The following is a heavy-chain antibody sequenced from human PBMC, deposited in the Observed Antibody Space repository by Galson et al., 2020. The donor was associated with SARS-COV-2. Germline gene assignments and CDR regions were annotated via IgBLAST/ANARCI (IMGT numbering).Heavy chain of an antibody. Sequence: ETSETLSLSCSVSGGSIRGSNYYWAWMRRPPGKELEWIASIYYSGTTYYKPSLERRVTISVDTSKGQFFLSLRSVTAADTAVYYCARHSSGSCWTGFHWFDPWGQGMFVSVSS. D-gene: IGHD3-10*01. CDR2: IYYSGTT. V-gene: IGHV4-39*01. CDR3: ARHSSGSCWTGFHWFDP. J-gene: IGHJ5*02. CDR1: GGSIRGSNYY.